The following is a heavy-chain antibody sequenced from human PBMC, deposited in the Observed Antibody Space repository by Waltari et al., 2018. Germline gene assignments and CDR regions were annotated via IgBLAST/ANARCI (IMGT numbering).Heavy chain of an antibody. D-gene: IGHD3-22*01. Sequence: QVQLVESGGGVVQPGRSLRRSCAASGFTFSSYGMHWVRQALGKGLEWVAVISYDGSNKYYADSVKGRFTISRDNSKNTLYLQMNSLRAEDTAVYYCAKVGGSYYYDSSGYYYFDCWGQGTLVTVSS. V-gene: IGHV3-30*18. CDR2: ISYDGSNK. J-gene: IGHJ4*02. CDR1: GFTFSSYG. CDR3: AKVGGSYYYDSSGYYYFDC.